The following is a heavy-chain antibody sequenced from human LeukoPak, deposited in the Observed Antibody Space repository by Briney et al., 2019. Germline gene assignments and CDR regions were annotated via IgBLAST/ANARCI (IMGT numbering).Heavy chain of an antibody. V-gene: IGHV3-48*03. CDR2: ISSSGSTI. CDR1: GFTFSSYE. CDR3: ARESIYDILTGLDY. D-gene: IGHD3-9*01. Sequence: PGGSLRLSCAASGFTFSSYEMNWVRQAPGPGLEGVSYISSSGSTIYYADSVKGRFTIARDNAKNSLYLQMNSLRAEDTVFYYCARESIYDILTGLDYWGQGTLVTVSS. J-gene: IGHJ4*02.